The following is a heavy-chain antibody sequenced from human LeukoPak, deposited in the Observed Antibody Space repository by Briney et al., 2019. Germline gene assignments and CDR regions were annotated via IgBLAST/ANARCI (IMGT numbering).Heavy chain of an antibody. CDR2: IYYSGST. D-gene: IGHD2-2*01. V-gene: IGHV4-59*08. CDR1: GGSISSYY. Sequence: SETLSLTCTVSGGSISSYYWSWIRQPPGKGLEWIGYIYYSGSTNYNPSLKSRVTISVDTSKNQFSLKLSSVTAADTAVYYCARHAMTARQARFDPWSQGTLVTVSS. CDR3: ARHAMTARQARFDP. J-gene: IGHJ5*02.